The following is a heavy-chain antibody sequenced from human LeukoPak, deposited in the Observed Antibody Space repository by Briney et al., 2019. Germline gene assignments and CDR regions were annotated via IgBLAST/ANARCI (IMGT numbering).Heavy chain of an antibody. Sequence: SETLSLTCTVSGGSISTYYWSWIRQPAGKGLEWIGRIYTSGSTNYNSSLKSRVTMSVDTSKNQFSLKLSSVTAADTAVYYCARGTYSSSWYSDGMDVWGQGTTVTVSS. J-gene: IGHJ6*02. CDR2: IYTSGST. CDR1: GGSISTYY. CDR3: ARGTYSSSWYSDGMDV. D-gene: IGHD6-13*01. V-gene: IGHV4-4*07.